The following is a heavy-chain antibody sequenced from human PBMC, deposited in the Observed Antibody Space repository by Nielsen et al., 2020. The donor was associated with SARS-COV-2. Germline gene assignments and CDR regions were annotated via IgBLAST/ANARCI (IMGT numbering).Heavy chain of an antibody. D-gene: IGHD3-22*01. CDR1: GGSISSYY. J-gene: IGHJ4*02. CDR2: IYYSGST. V-gene: IGHV4-59*01. CDR3: ARGGYYDVVWYSDY. Sequence: SETLSLTCTVSGGSISSYYWSWIRQPPGKGLEWIGYIYYSGSTNYNPSLKSRVTISVDTSKNQFSLKLSSVTAADTAVYYCARGGYYDVVWYSDYWGQGTLVTVSS.